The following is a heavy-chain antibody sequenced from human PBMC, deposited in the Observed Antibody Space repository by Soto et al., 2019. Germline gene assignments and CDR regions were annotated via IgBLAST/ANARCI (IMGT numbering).Heavy chain of an antibody. J-gene: IGHJ4*02. CDR1: GFTFSSYG. CDR3: AKAPFRTYYYDSSGYSVDY. V-gene: IGHV3-30*18. Sequence: GGSLRLSCAASGFTFSSYGMHWVRQAPGKGLEWVAVVSYDGSNKYYADSVKGRFTISGDNSKNTLYLQMNSLRAEDTAVYYCAKAPFRTYYYDSSGYSVDYWGQGTLVTVSS. CDR2: VSYDGSNK. D-gene: IGHD3-22*01.